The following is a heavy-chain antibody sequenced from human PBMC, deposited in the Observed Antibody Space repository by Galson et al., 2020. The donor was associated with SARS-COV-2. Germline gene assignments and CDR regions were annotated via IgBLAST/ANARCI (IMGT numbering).Heavy chain of an antibody. CDR2: ISSSGSTI. J-gene: IGHJ4*02. D-gene: IGHD1-7*01. CDR3: ARGNWNYGDTLGVDY. V-gene: IGHV3-11*01. Sequence: GESLKISCAASGFTFSDYYMSWIRQAPGKGLEWVSYISSSGSTIYYADSVKGRFTISSDNAKNSRYLQMNSLRAEDTAVYYCARGNWNYGDTLGVDYWGQGPLVTVSS. CDR1: GFTFSDYY.